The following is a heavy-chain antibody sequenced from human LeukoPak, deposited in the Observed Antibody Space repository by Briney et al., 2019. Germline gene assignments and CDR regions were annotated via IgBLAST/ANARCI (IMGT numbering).Heavy chain of an antibody. D-gene: IGHD2-2*01. CDR2: INPSGGST. CDR1: GYTFTSYY. V-gene: IGHV1-46*01. Sequence: ASVKVSCKASGYTFTSYYMHWVRQAPGQGLEWMGIINPSGGSTSYAQKFQGRVTMTRDTSTSTVYMELSSLRSEDTAVYYCARPYCSSTSCQDAFDIWGQGTMVTVSS. CDR3: ARPYCSSTSCQDAFDI. J-gene: IGHJ3*02.